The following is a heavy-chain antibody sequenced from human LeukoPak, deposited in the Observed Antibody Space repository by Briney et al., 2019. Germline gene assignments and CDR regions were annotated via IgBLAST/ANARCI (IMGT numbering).Heavy chain of an antibody. Sequence: PGGSLRLSCAASGFPFRSYAMHWVRQAPGKGLEWVAVISYDGSNKYYADSVKGRFTISRDNSKNTLYLQMNSLRAEDTAVYYCARERAPYSSGEYYFDYWGQGTLVTVSS. CDR1: GFPFRSYA. V-gene: IGHV3-30*19. CDR2: ISYDGSNK. J-gene: IGHJ4*02. D-gene: IGHD6-19*01. CDR3: ARERAPYSSGEYYFDY.